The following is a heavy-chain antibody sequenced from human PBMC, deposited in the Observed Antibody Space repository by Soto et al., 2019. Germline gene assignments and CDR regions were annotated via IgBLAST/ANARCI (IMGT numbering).Heavy chain of an antibody. D-gene: IGHD5-12*01. Sequence: EVQLLESGGGLVQPGGSLRLSCAASGFTFSSYDMSWVRQATGEGLEWVSAISGSGGSTYYADSVKGRFTISRDNSKNTLYLQMNSLRAEDTAVYYCATIAGIVATDEGVWGKGTTVTVSS. CDR2: ISGSGGST. CDR3: ATIAGIVATDEGV. V-gene: IGHV3-23*01. J-gene: IGHJ6*04. CDR1: GFTFSSYD.